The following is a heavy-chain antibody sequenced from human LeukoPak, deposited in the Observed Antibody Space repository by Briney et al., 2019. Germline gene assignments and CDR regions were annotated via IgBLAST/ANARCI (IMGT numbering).Heavy chain of an antibody. CDR1: GGSISSYY. J-gene: IGHJ4*02. Sequence: PSETLSLTCTVSGGSISSYYWSWIRQPPGKGLEWIGYIYYSGSTNYNPSLKSRVTISVDMSKNQFSLKLSSVTAADTAVYYCARTYLTYYDSSGFEYWGQGTLVTVSS. CDR2: IYYSGST. V-gene: IGHV4-59*01. CDR3: ARTYLTYYDSSGFEY. D-gene: IGHD3-22*01.